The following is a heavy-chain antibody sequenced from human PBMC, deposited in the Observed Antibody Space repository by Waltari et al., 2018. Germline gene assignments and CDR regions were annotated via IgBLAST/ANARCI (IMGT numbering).Heavy chain of an antibody. Sequence: EVQLVESGGGLVQPGGSLRLSCAASGFTFSSYAMSWVRQAPGKGLEWVSAMSGSGGSTYYADSVKGRFTISRDNSKNTLYLQMNSLRAEDTAVYYCASRRRSGDYYYYYYMDVWGKGTTVTVSS. CDR2: MSGSGGST. D-gene: IGHD3-10*01. CDR1: GFTFSSYA. CDR3: ASRRRSGDYYYYYYMDV. J-gene: IGHJ6*03. V-gene: IGHV3-23*04.